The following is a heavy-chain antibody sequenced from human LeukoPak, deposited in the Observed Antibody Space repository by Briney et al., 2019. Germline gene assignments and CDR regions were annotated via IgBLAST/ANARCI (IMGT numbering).Heavy chain of an antibody. CDR3: AKDAPTYIPVTGPEDN. J-gene: IGHJ4*02. CDR2: ISGSGGST. V-gene: IGHV3-23*01. CDR1: GFTFRNFA. Sequence: PGGPLRLSCAASGFTFRNFAMSWVRQAPGKGLEWVSVISGSGGSTVYSDSVKGRFTISRDNSKNTLYLQMNSLRAEDTAIYYCAKDAPTYIPVTGPEDNWGQGTLVTVSS. D-gene: IGHD6-19*01.